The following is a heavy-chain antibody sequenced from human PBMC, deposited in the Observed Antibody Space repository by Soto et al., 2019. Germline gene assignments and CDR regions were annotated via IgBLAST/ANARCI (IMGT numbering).Heavy chain of an antibody. CDR1: GYTFTNYG. J-gene: IGHJ4*02. CDR3: ARDGIAARPTPDY. V-gene: IGHV1-18*01. D-gene: IGHD6-6*01. Sequence: ASVKVSCKASGYTFTNYGINWVRQAPGQGLEWMGWISGYNGNTKYAQKFQGRVTMTTDTSTSTAYMELRSLSSDDTALFYCARDGIAARPTPDYWGQGTLVTVS. CDR2: ISGYNGNT.